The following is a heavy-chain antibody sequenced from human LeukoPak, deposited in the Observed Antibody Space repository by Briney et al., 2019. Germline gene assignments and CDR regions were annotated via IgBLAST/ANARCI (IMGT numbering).Heavy chain of an antibody. J-gene: IGHJ4*02. V-gene: IGHV3-23*01. D-gene: IGHD4-17*01. Sequence: GGSLRLSCAASGFTFTDYAKNWVRQAPGKGLEWVSGISYGGDNTYYTDCVKGRLTISRDNPRNTLNLALNSRRAEDTALYYCAKDPHPCGDSVGGYHFDYWGQGTLVTVSS. CDR1: GFTFTDYA. CDR2: ISYGGDNT. CDR3: AKDPHPCGDSVGGYHFDY.